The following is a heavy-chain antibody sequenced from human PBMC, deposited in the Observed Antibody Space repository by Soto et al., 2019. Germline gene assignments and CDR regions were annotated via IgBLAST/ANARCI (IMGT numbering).Heavy chain of an antibody. D-gene: IGHD3-16*01. CDR3: AMANTTLYNWFDP. J-gene: IGHJ5*02. CDR2: IYYTGST. Sequence: SETVSLTCTVSGGSINSYYWSWIRQPPGKGLEWIGQIYYTGSTNYNPSLKGRVTISVDRSKNQFSLRLSSVTAADTAVYYCAMANTTLYNWFDPWGQGTLVTVSS. V-gene: IGHV4-59*08. CDR1: GGSINSYY.